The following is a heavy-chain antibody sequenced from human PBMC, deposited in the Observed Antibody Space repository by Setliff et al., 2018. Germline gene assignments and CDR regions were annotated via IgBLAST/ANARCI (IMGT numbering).Heavy chain of an antibody. CDR3: ARDVGYTYGLDF. V-gene: IGHV3-43*01. J-gene: IGHJ4*02. Sequence: PGGSLRLSCEASGFTFDDHTMHWVRQAPGRGLEWISVISWDGESAEYAASVRGRFAIARDNSKNILYLQMNSLKTEDTAVYFCARDVGYTYGLDFRGQGTLVTVSS. CDR1: GFTFDDHT. D-gene: IGHD5-18*01. CDR2: ISWDGESA.